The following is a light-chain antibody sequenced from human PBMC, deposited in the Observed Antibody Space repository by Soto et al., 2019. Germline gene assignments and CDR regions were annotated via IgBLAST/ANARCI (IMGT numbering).Light chain of an antibody. Sequence: EIVMTQSPATLSLSPWERATLSCMASQSVSSSYLAWYQQKPGQAPRLLIYGGSSRATGIPVRFSGSGSETDFTLTITRLEPEDFAMYYCQQYSSSRTFGQGTKVDI. CDR3: QQYSSSRT. CDR1: QSVSSSY. J-gene: IGKJ1*01. CDR2: GGS. V-gene: IGKV3-20*01.